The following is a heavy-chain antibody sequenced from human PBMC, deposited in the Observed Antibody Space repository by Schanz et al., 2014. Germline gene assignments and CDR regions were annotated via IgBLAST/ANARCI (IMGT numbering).Heavy chain of an antibody. CDR2: ISGSGAGT. D-gene: IGHD2-2*01. Sequence: EVQLLESGGGLVQPGGSLRLSCAASGFTFSSYAMSWVRQAPGKGLEWVSTISGSGAGTYYADSVKGRFTISRDNSKNALVLQMNSLRAEDTALYYWAKDMGGVVPAAPFYYYGMDVWGQGTTVTVSS. CDR3: AKDMGGVVPAAPFYYYGMDV. CDR1: GFTFSSYA. J-gene: IGHJ6*02. V-gene: IGHV3-23*01.